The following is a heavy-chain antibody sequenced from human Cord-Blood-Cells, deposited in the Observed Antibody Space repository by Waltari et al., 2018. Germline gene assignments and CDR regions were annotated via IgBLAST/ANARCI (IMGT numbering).Heavy chain of an antibody. CDR3: ARQLVEGLSGSYDY. J-gene: IGHJ4*02. CDR1: GSSISSSSYY. Sequence: QLQLQESGPGLVKPSETLSLTCTVSGSSISSSSYYWGWIRQPPGKGLEWIGGIYYSGSTYYNPSLKSRVTISVDTSKNQFSLKLSSVTAADTAVYYCARQLVEGLSGSYDYWGQGTLVTVSS. D-gene: IGHD1-26*01. CDR2: IYYSGST. V-gene: IGHV4-39*01.